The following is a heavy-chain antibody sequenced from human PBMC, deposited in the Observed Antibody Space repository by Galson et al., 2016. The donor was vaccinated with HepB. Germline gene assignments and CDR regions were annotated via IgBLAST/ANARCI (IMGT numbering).Heavy chain of an antibody. CDR3: GASRDGYIDY. CDR2: ISLDGSVT. Sequence: SLRLSCAASGFTGFTFSSYWTHWVRQAPGKGLVWVSRISLDGSVTIYGDSVKGRFSTSRDNAKNTLFLQMNSLRAEDTAVYYCGASRDGYIDYWGQGALVTISS. J-gene: IGHJ4*01. CDR1: GFTGFTFSSYW. V-gene: IGHV3-74*01. D-gene: IGHD5-24*01.